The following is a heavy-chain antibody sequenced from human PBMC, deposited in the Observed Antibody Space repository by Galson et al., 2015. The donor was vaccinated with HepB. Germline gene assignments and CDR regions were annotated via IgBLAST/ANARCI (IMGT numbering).Heavy chain of an antibody. V-gene: IGHV4-34*01. J-gene: IGHJ4*02. CDR1: GGSFSTYY. CDR3: ARAKEGRGYFDY. CDR2: VNHNGST. D-gene: IGHD3-10*01. Sequence: ETLSLTCGVYGGSFSTYYWSWIRQPPGKGLEWIGEVNHNGSTNYNPSLKSRVSISIDKSKNQFSLKLTSVTAADTAVYYCARAKEGRGYFDYWGQGTLVTVSS.